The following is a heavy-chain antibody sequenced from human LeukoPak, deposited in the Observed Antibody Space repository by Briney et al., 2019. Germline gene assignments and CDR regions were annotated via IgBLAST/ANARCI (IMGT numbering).Heavy chain of an antibody. CDR1: GFTFSSYS. V-gene: IGHV3-21*01. J-gene: IGHJ6*02. CDR3: ARDQPSVLWFGELYYYYGMDV. Sequence: NAGGSLRRSCAASGFTFSSYSMNWVRQAPGKGLEWVSSISSSSSYIYYADSVKVRFTISRDNAKNSLYLQMNSLRAEDTAVYYCARDQPSVLWFGELYYYYGMDVWGQGTTVTVSS. D-gene: IGHD3-10*01. CDR2: ISSSSSYI.